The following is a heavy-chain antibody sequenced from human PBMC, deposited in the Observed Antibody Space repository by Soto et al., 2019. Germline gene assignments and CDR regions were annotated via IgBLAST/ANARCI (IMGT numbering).Heavy chain of an antibody. D-gene: IGHD3-9*01. Sequence: KGMEWIGYIYNNGSTNYNPYLKSRVTISIDTSKNQFSLKLSALTAPDKTVSYCAGHAIRYGVSFSAFLLNRSSDL. CDR3: AGHAIRYGVSFSAFLLNRSSDL. J-gene: IGHJ2*01. CDR2: IYNNGST. V-gene: IGHV4-59*08.